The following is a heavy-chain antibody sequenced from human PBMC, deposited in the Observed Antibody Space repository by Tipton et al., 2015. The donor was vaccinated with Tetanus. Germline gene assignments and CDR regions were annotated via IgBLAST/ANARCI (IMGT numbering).Heavy chain of an antibody. CDR1: GGSMSGSGHY. V-gene: IGHV4-39*01. CDR2: ISYSGST. J-gene: IGHJ4*02. Sequence: TLSLTCIVSGGSMSGSGHYGAWVRQSPGKGLEWIGTISYSGSTSYSPSLKSRVTMSVDMSRNQFSLNLTSVTAADTAVYYCARHLTYTYTSRYFDYWGLGTLVTVSS. D-gene: IGHD5-18*01. CDR3: ARHLTYTYTSRYFDY.